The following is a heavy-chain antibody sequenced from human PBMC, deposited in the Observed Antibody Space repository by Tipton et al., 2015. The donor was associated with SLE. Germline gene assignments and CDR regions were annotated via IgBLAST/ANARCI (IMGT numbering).Heavy chain of an antibody. V-gene: IGHV4-39*07. Sequence: LSLTCTVSGGSLTSSGLYWGWFRPPPGKGLGWIGSIDYNGRTYYTPSLKSQLTISVDTSENQFSLKLNSVTAAVTAFYYCARRTSGYAPDYWGQGTLVTVSS. CDR1: GGSLTSSGLY. CDR2: IDYNGRT. J-gene: IGHJ4*02. CDR3: ARRTSGYAPDY. D-gene: IGHD5-12*01.